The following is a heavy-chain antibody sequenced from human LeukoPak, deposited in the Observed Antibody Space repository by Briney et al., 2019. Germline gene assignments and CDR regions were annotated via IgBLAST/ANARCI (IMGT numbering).Heavy chain of an antibody. CDR3: ARDWYQRYGMDV. D-gene: IGHD2-2*01. J-gene: IGHJ6*02. CDR2: ISSSSSYI. CDR1: SFSFISYS. Sequence: GGSLRLSCAAYSFSFISYSINWVRQAPGKGLEWVSSISSSSSYIYYADSVKGRFTISRDNAKNSLYLQMNSLRAEDTAVYYCARDWYQRYGMDVWGQGTTVTVSS. V-gene: IGHV3-21*01.